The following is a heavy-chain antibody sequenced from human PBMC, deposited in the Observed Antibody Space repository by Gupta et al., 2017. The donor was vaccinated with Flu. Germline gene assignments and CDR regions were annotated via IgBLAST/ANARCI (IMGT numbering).Heavy chain of an antibody. J-gene: IGHJ3*02. CDR1: GFTFSSYS. Sequence: EVQLVESGGGLVQPGGSLRLSCAASGFTFSSYSMNWVRQAPGKGLEWVSYISSSSSTIYYADSVKGRFTISRDNAKNSLYLQMNSLRAEDTAVYYCARTQRAFDIWGQGTMVTVSS. CDR2: ISSSSSTI. V-gene: IGHV3-48*01. CDR3: ARTQRAFDI.